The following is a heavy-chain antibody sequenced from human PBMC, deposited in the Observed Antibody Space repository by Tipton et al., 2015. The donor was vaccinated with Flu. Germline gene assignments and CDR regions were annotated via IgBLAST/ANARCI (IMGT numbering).Heavy chain of an antibody. D-gene: IGHD3-22*01. Sequence: EVQLVQSGAEVKKPGESLKISCKASGYNFSTYWIGWVRQMPGKGLQWMGITYPGDSETSYSPSFEGQVTISADKSLSTAHLQWGGLKASDTAMYFCARRRYYDISGYFSFDYWGQGTLVTVSS. CDR2: TYPGDSET. CDR3: ARRRYYDISGYFSFDY. CDR1: GYNFSTYW. V-gene: IGHV5-51*01. J-gene: IGHJ4*02.